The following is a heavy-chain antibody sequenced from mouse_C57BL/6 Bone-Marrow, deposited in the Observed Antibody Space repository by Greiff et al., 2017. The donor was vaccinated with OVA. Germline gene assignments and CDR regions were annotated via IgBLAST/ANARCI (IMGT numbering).Heavy chain of an antibody. J-gene: IGHJ1*03. V-gene: IGHV14-4*01. CDR1: GFNIKDDY. CDR3: TTLYGNYGYFDV. CDR2: IDPENGDT. D-gene: IGHD2-1*01. Sequence: EVKLMESGAELVRPGASVKLSCTASGFNIKDDYMHWVKQRPEQGLEWIGWIDPENGDTEYASKFQGKATITADTSSNTAYLQLSSLTSEDTAVYYCTTLYGNYGYFDVWGTGTTVTVSS.